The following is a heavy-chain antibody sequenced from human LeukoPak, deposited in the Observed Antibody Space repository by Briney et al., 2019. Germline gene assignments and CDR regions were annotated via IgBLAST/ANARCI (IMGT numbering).Heavy chain of an antibody. CDR3: STLTSRGLSDS. CDR1: GFTFTNAW. Sequence: GGSHRLSCAASGFTFTNAWMNWVRQAPGKGLEWVGRIKSKADGETIDYAAPVKGRFTFSRDDSKNMLYLQMNSLKSEDTAVYYCSTLTSRGLSDSWGQGTLVTVSS. V-gene: IGHV3-15*07. CDR2: IKSKADGETI. J-gene: IGHJ4*02. D-gene: IGHD1-20*01.